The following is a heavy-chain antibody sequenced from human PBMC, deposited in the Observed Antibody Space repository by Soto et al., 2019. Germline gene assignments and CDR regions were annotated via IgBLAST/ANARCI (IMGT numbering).Heavy chain of an antibody. Sequence: EVQLVQSGAEVKTPGESLKISCKASGYIFTTYWIAWVRQMPGQGLEWIGIINPIDSDTRYSPSFQGQVTISADKSISTTYLQWSSLKASDTAIYCCARQWNFDYWGQGTLVTVSS. D-gene: IGHD5-12*01. CDR3: ARQWNFDY. V-gene: IGHV5-51*01. CDR1: GYIFTTYW. CDR2: INPIDSDT. J-gene: IGHJ4*02.